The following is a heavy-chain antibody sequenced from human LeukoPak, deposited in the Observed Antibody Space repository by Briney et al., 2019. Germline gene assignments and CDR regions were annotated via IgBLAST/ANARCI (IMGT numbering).Heavy chain of an antibody. CDR3: ARSLPTYYYDSSGYMVGAFDI. D-gene: IGHD3-22*01. Sequence: PSETLSLTCTVSGASISSYYWSWIRQPPGQGLEWIGYIYDSGSTNYNPSLKSRVTISVDTSKNQFSLKLSSVTAADTAVYYCARSLPTYYYDSSGYMVGAFDIWGQGTIVTVSS. J-gene: IGHJ3*02. V-gene: IGHV4-59*08. CDR1: GASISSYY. CDR2: IYDSGST.